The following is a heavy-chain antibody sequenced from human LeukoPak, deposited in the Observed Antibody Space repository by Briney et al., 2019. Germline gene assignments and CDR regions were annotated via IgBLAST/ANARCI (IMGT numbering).Heavy chain of an antibody. CDR2: IYYSGST. CDR1: GGSISSYY. Sequence: QASETLSLTCTVSGGSISSYYWSWIRQPPGKGLEWIGYIYYSGSTNYNPSLKSRVTISVDTSKNQFSLKLSSVTAADTAVYYCARESYSSSWYAHYYYYMDVWGKGTTVTVSS. CDR3: ARESYSSSWYAHYYYYMDV. V-gene: IGHV4-59*01. D-gene: IGHD6-13*01. J-gene: IGHJ6*03.